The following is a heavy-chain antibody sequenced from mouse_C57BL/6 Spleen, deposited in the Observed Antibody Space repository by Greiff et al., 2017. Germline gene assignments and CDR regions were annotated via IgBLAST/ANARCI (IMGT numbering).Heavy chain of an antibody. CDR3: TTSYGSLDY. CDR1: GFNIKDDH. V-gene: IGHV14-4*01. D-gene: IGHD1-1*01. J-gene: IGHJ2*01. Sequence: EVQLQQSGAELVRPGASVKLSCTASGFNIKDDHMHWVKQRPEQGLEWIGWIDPENGDTEYASKFQGKATITADTSSNTAYLQLSSLTSEDTAVYYCTTSYGSLDYWGQGTTLTVSS. CDR2: IDPENGDT.